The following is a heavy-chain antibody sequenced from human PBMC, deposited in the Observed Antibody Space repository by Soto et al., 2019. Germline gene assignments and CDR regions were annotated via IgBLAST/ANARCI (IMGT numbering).Heavy chain of an antibody. CDR1: GGSISSGDYY. D-gene: IGHD2-15*01. V-gene: IGHV4-30-4*01. J-gene: IGHJ4*02. Sequence: QVQLQESGPGLVKPSQTLSLTCTVSGGSISSGDYYWSWIRQPPGKGLEWIGYIYYSGRTYYNPSLESRVTIEVDTSKNQSSLKLSSVTAADTAVYYCARARGARYFDYWGQGTLVTVSS. CDR2: IYYSGRT. CDR3: ARARGARYFDY.